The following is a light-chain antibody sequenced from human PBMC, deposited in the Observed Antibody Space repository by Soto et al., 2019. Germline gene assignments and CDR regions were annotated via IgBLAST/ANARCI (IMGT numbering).Light chain of an antibody. CDR3: QQYGSSPTT. CDR2: GAS. Sequence: EIVLTQSPGTLFLSPGERATLSCRASQSVSSTYLAWYQQKPGQAPRLRIYGASSGATGIPDRFSGSGSGTDFTLTISRLEPEDFAVYYCQQYGSSPTTFGQGTKVEIK. CDR1: QSVSSTY. V-gene: IGKV3-20*01. J-gene: IGKJ1*01.